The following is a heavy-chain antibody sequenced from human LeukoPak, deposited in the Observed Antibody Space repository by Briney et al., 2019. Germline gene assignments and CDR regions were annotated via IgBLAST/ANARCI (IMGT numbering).Heavy chain of an antibody. V-gene: IGHV1-46*01. CDR1: GYTFTSYY. J-gene: IGHJ4*02. D-gene: IGHD2-2*01. CDR2: INPSGGST. CDR3: ARDIVVVPAAVLYYFDY. Sequence: ASVKVSCKASGYTFTSYYMHWVRQAPGQGLEWMGIINPSGGSTSYAQKLQGRVTMTRDTSTSTVYMELSSLRSEDTAVYYCARDIVVVPAAVLYYFDYWGQGTLVTVSS.